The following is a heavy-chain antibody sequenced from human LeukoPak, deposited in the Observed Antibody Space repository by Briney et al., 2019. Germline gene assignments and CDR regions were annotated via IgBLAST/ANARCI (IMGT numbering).Heavy chain of an antibody. J-gene: IGHJ6*02. CDR2: IYTSGST. D-gene: IGHD2-15*01. CDR3: ARDKRYCSGGSCYSVYYYYGMDV. Sequence: SETLSLTCTVSGGSISSYYWSWIRQPAGKGLEWIGRIYTSGSTNYNPSLKSRVTMSVDTSKNQFSLKLSSVTAADTAVYYCARDKRYCSGGSCYSVYYYYGMDVWGQGTTVTVSS. CDR1: GGSISSYY. V-gene: IGHV4-4*07.